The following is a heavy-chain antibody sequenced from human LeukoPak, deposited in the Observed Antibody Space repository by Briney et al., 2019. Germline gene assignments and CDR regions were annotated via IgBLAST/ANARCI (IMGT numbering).Heavy chain of an antibody. J-gene: IGHJ4*02. D-gene: IGHD1-26*01. CDR2: INHSGST. V-gene: IGHV4-39*07. CDR3: ARDGLIGATGFDY. CDR1: GGSISSSSYY. Sequence: PSETLSLTCTVSGGSISSSSYYWGWIRQPPGTGLEWIGEINHSGSTSYNPSLKSRVTISVDTSKNQFSLKLSSVTAADTAVYYCARDGLIGATGFDYWGQGTLVTVSS.